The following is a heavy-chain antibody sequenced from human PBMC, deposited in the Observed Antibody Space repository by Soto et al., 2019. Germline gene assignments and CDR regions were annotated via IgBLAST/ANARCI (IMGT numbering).Heavy chain of an antibody. D-gene: IGHD6-13*01. CDR3: ARASSWYLWFFS. Sequence: PSETLSLTCAVYGGSFSGYYWSWIRQPPGKGLEWIGEINHSGSTNYNPSLKSRVTISVDTSKNQFSLKLSSVTAADTAVYYCARASSWYLWFFSWGQGTLVTVSS. CDR2: INHSGST. CDR1: GGSFSGYY. V-gene: IGHV4-34*01. J-gene: IGHJ4*02.